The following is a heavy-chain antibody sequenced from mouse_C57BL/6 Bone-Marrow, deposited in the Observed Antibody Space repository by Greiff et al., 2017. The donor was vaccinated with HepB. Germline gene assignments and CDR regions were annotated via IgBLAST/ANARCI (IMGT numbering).Heavy chain of an antibody. V-gene: IGHV5-12*01. D-gene: IGHD1-1*01. CDR2: ISNGGGST. Sequence: EVHLVESGGGLVQPGGSLKLSCAASGFTFSDYYMYWVRQTPEKRLEWVAYISNGGGSTYYPDTVKGRFTISRDNAKNTLYLQMSRLKSEDTAMYYCARPPLRNAMDYWGQGTSVTVSS. CDR3: ARPPLRNAMDY. CDR1: GFTFSDYY. J-gene: IGHJ4*01.